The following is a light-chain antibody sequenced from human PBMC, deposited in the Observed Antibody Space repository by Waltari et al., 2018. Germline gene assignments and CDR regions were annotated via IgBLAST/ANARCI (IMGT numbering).Light chain of an antibody. Sequence: DIVMTQSPDSLAVSLGERATITCKSSQSVLYGPHNKNYLAWYQQKPGQPPKLLIYWASTRQSGVPDRFSGSGSGTDFTLTISSLHAEDVAVYYCQQYYSTAPDTFGQGTKLEIK. CDR3: QQYYSTAPDT. J-gene: IGKJ2*01. CDR1: QSVLYGPHNKNY. CDR2: WAS. V-gene: IGKV4-1*01.